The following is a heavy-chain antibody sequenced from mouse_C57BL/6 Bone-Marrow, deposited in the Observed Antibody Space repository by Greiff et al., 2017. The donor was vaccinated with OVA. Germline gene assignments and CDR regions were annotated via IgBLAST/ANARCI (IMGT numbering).Heavy chain of an antibody. J-gene: IGHJ2*01. Sequence: VKLVESGAELARPGASVKLSCKASGYTFTSYGISWVKQRTGQGLEWIGEIYPRSGNTYYNEKFKGKATLTADKSSSTAYMELRSLTSEDSAVYFCARRELGRGVDYWGQGTTLTVSS. CDR3: ARRELGRGVDY. CDR2: IYPRSGNT. D-gene: IGHD4-1*01. V-gene: IGHV1-81*01. CDR1: GYTFTSYG.